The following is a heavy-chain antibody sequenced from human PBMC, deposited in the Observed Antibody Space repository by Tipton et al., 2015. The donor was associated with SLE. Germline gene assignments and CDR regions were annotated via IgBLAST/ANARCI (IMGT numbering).Heavy chain of an antibody. CDR1: GFIFSNYW. J-gene: IGHJ4*02. D-gene: IGHD1-1*01. Sequence: GSLRLSCAASGFIFSNYWMHWVRQAPGKGLVWVSRISEDGRITSYADSVKGRFTVSRDNAKKTLYLQMNNLRAEDTAVYSCGRGGLEPVDHWGQGTLVTVSS. CDR2: ISEDGRIT. CDR3: GRGGLEPVDH. V-gene: IGHV3-74*01.